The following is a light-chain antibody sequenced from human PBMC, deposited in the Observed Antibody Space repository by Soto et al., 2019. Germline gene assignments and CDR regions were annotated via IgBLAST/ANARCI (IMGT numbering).Light chain of an antibody. V-gene: IGKV1-39*01. CDR2: AAS. Sequence: DIQMTQSPSSLSASVGDRVTISCRASQSIRTYVSWYQQKPGTAPKLLIRAASTLQSGVPSRFSGSGSGTEFTLTISSLQIEDFATYFCQQTDSTPQTFGQGTNVEI. J-gene: IGKJ1*01. CDR3: QQTDSTPQT. CDR1: QSIRTY.